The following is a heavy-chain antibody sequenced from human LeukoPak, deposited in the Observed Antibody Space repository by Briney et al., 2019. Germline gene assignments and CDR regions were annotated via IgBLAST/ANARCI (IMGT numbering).Heavy chain of an antibody. Sequence: ASVKVSCKASGYTFTSYGISWVRQAPGQGLEWMGWINPNSGGTNYAQKFQGRVTMTRDTSISTAYMELSRLRSDDTAVYYCARAQRAGIAAAGTGYWGQGTLVTVSS. CDR3: ARAQRAGIAAAGTGY. V-gene: IGHV1-2*02. D-gene: IGHD6-13*01. J-gene: IGHJ4*02. CDR2: INPNSGGT. CDR1: GYTFTSYG.